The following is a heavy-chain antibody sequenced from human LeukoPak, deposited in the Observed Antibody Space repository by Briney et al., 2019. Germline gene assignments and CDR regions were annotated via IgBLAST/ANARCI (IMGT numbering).Heavy chain of an antibody. CDR1: GYSFATYW. D-gene: IGHD6-19*01. CDR3: ATSYSSGWYSYDAFDI. J-gene: IGHJ3*02. CDR2: IYPGDSDT. V-gene: IGHV5-51*01. Sequence: GESLQISCKGSGYSFATYWFGWVRQMPGKGLEWMGIIYPGDSDTRYSPSFQGQVTISADKSISTAYLQWSSLKASDTAMYYCATSYSSGWYSYDAFDIWGQGTMVTVSS.